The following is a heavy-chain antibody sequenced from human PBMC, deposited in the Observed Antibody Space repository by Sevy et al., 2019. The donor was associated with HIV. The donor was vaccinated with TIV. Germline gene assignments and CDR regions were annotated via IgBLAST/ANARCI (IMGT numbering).Heavy chain of an antibody. J-gene: IGHJ6*02. D-gene: IGHD3-3*01. CDR1: GFTFSSYS. Sequence: GGSLRLSCAASGFTFSSYSMNWVRQAPGKGLEWVSYISSSSSTIYYADSVKGGFTISRDNAKNSLYLQMNSVRDEDMAVYYCARDGYYDFWSGYSYYYYYGMDVWGQGTTVTVSS. CDR3: ARDGYYDFWSGYSYYYYYGMDV. CDR2: ISSSSSTI. V-gene: IGHV3-48*02.